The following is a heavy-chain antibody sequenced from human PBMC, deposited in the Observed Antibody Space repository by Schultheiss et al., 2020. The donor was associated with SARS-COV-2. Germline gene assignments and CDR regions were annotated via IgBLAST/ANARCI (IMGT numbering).Heavy chain of an antibody. CDR3: ARSWTWYSAFDI. J-gene: IGHJ3*02. CDR2: ISSTSSYI. Sequence: GGSLRLSCAASGFTFSGYTMGWVRQAPGRGLEWVSSISSTSSYIYYADSLKGRFTISRDNARNSLFLQMNSLRAEDTAVYYCARSWTWYSAFDIWGQGTMVTVSS. V-gene: IGHV3-21*01. CDR1: GFTFSGYT. D-gene: IGHD6-13*01.